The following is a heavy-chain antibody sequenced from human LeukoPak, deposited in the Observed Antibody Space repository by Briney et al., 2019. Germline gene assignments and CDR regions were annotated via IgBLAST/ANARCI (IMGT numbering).Heavy chain of an antibody. CDR3: ARTGGFGDLYYFDY. V-gene: IGHV3-11*04. J-gene: IGHJ4*02. D-gene: IGHD3-10*01. CDR1: GFTFSDYY. Sequence: GGSLRLSCAPSGFTFSDYYMSWIRQAPGKGLEWVSYISSTGSTIYYADSVKGRFTISRDNAKNSLFLQMNSLRADDTAVYYCARTGGFGDLYYFDYWGQGTLVTVSS. CDR2: ISSTGSTI.